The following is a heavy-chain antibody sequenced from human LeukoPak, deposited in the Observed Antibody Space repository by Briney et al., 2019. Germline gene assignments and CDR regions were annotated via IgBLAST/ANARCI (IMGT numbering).Heavy chain of an antibody. J-gene: IGHJ4*02. CDR1: GFTFSTYS. V-gene: IGHV3-21*03. CDR2: ISGSSDYI. Sequence: GGSLRLSCVASGFTFSTYSMNWVRQAPGRGLAWVSCISGSSDYILYADLVKGRFTMFRDNAKNSLYRQMNSLRAEDTAVYYCATQWFGELLPDYWGQGTLVTVSS. D-gene: IGHD3-10*01. CDR3: ATQWFGELLPDY.